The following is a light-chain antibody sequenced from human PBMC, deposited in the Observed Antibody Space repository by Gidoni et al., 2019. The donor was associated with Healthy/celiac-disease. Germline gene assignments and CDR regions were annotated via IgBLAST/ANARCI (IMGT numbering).Light chain of an antibody. CDR3: QSYDSSLSGSI. J-gene: IGLJ2*01. CDR1: SSNIGAGYD. CDR2: GNR. V-gene: IGLV1-40*01. Sequence: QSVLTQPPSVAGAPGQRVTISCTGSSSNIGAGYDVPWYQQLPGTAPQLPIYGNRNRPSGVPDRFSGSKSGTSASLAITGLQAEDEADYYCQSYDSSLSGSIFGGGTKLTVL.